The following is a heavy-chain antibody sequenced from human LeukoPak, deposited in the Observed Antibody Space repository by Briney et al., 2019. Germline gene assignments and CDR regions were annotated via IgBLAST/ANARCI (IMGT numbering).Heavy chain of an antibody. V-gene: IGHV1-18*01. CDR2: ISAYNGNT. CDR3: ARRPNKGNWFDP. D-gene: IGHD1/OR15-1a*01. CDR1: GGTFSSYA. J-gene: IGHJ5*02. Sequence: ASVKVSCKASGGTFSSYAISWVRQAPGQGLEWMGWISAYNGNTNYAQKLQGRVTMTTDTSTSTAYMELRSLRSDDTAVYYCARRPNKGNWFDPWGQGTLVTVSS.